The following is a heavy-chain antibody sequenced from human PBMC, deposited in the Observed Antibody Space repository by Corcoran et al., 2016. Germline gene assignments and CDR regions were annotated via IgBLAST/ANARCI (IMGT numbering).Heavy chain of an antibody. D-gene: IGHD2-15*01. V-gene: IGHV1-18*01. Sequence: QVQLVQSGAEVKKPGASVKVSCKASGYTFTSYGISWVRQAPGQGLEWMGWISAYNGNTNYAQKLQGRVTMTTDTSTSTAYMELRSLRSDDPAVYDCARVGVSDLRGTFSGWYYWGQGTLVTVSA. CDR2: ISAYNGNT. J-gene: IGHJ4*02. CDR1: GYTFTSYG. CDR3: ARVGVSDLRGTFSGWYY.